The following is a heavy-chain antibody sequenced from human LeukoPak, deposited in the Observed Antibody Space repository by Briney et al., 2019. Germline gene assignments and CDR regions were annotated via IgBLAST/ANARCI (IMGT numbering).Heavy chain of an antibody. D-gene: IGHD4-17*01. Sequence: GASVKVSCKASGYTFTSYYMHWVRQAPGQGLEWMGIINPSGGSTNYAQKFQGRVTITTDEFTSTAYMELSSLRSEDTAVYYCASSSVTTEVWYFDYWGQGTLVTVSS. J-gene: IGHJ4*02. V-gene: IGHV1-46*01. CDR3: ASSSVTTEVWYFDY. CDR2: INPSGGST. CDR1: GYTFTSYY.